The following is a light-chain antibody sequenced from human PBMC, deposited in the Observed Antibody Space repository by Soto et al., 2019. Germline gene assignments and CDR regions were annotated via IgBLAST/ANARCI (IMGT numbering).Light chain of an antibody. Sequence: EIVLTQSPGTLAVSPGERATRSCRASQSVSSSYLAWYQQKPGQAPRLLIYGASSRATGIPDRFSGSGSGTDFTLTISRLEPEDFAVYYCQQYGSSLWTFGQGTKVDIK. CDR2: GAS. J-gene: IGKJ1*01. CDR1: QSVSSSY. V-gene: IGKV3-20*01. CDR3: QQYGSSLWT.